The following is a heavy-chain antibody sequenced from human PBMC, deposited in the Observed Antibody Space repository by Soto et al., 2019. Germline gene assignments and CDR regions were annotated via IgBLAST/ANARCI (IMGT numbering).Heavy chain of an antibody. V-gene: IGHV3-15*07. D-gene: IGHD3-3*01. CDR3: TTRSEIFGVVIIGFPYGMDV. Sequence: PGGSLRLSCAASGFTFSNAWVNWVRQAPGKGLEWVGRIKSKTDGGTTDYAAPVKGRFTISRDDSKNTLYLQMNSLKTEDTAVYYCTTRSEIFGVVIIGFPYGMDVWGQGTTVTVSS. CDR1: GFTFSNAW. CDR2: IKSKTDGGTT. J-gene: IGHJ6*02.